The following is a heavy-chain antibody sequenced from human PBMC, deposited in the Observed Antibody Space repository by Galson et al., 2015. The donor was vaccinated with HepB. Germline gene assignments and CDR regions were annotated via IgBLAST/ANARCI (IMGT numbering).Heavy chain of an antibody. CDR3: AKDRFPVVINDAFDI. V-gene: IGHV3-43*01. CDR1: GFTFDDYT. Sequence: SLRLSCAASGFTFDDYTMHWVRQAPGRGLEWVSLISWDGGSTYYADSVKGRFTISRDNSKNSLYLQMNSLRTEDTALYYCAKDRFPVVINDAFDIWGQGTMVTISS. D-gene: IGHD3-22*01. J-gene: IGHJ3*02. CDR2: ISWDGGST.